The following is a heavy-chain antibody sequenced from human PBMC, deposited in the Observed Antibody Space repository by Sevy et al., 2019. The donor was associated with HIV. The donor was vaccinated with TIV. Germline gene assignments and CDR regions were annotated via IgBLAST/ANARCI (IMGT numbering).Heavy chain of an antibody. CDR1: GFTFSSYG. J-gene: IGHJ6*02. CDR3: AKDKVSSSSWYGMDV. D-gene: IGHD6-13*01. Sequence: GGSLRLSCAASGFTFSSYGMHWVRQAPGKGLEWVAVISYDGSNKYYADSVKGRFTISRDNSKNTLYLQMNSLRAEDTALYYCAKDKVSSSSWYGMDVWGQGTTVTVSS. V-gene: IGHV3-30*18. CDR2: ISYDGSNK.